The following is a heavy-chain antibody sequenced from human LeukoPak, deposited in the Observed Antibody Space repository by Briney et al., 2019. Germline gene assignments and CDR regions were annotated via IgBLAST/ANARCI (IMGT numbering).Heavy chain of an antibody. V-gene: IGHV4-59*01. D-gene: IGHD3-9*01. CDR2: IYYSGST. Sequence: PSETLSLTCTVSVGSISSYYWSWIRQPPGKGLEWIGYIYYSGSTNYNPSLKSRVTISVDTSKNQFSLKLSSVTAADTAVYYCARSPGEILTGYYQYFDYWGQGTLVTVSS. CDR3: ARSPGEILTGYYQYFDY. CDR1: VGSISSYY. J-gene: IGHJ4*02.